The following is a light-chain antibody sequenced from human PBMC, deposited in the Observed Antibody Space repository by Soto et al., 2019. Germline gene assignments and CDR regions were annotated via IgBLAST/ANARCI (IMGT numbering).Light chain of an antibody. CDR2: DVS. V-gene: IGLV2-14*01. Sequence: QSVLTQPASVSGSPGQSITISCTGTSSDVGGYNYVSWYQQHPGKAPKLMIYDVSNRPSEVSNRFSGSKSGNTASLTISGLQAEDEADYYCSSYTSISTYVFGPGTKVTVL. CDR3: SSYTSISTYV. CDR1: SSDVGGYNY. J-gene: IGLJ1*01.